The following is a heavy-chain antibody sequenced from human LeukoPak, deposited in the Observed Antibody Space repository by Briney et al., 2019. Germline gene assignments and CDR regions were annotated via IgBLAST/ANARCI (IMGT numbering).Heavy chain of an antibody. Sequence: GGSLRLSCAASGFTFSTYEMNWVRQAPGKGLEWVSYISSSSSTIYYADSVKGRFTMSRDNAKNSLYLQMNSLRAEDTAVYYCARDRKPVTGDYWGQGTLVTVSS. CDR2: ISSSSSTI. CDR1: GFTFSTYE. J-gene: IGHJ4*02. CDR3: ARDRKPVTGDY. D-gene: IGHD2-21*02. V-gene: IGHV3-48*03.